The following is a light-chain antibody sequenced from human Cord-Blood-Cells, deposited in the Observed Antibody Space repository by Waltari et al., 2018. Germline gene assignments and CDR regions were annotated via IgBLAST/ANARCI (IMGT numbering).Light chain of an antibody. V-gene: IGLV3-1*01. J-gene: IGLJ2*01. CDR2: QDS. CDR3: QAWDSSTVV. CDR1: KLGDKY. Sequence: SYELTQPPSVSVSPGQTASITCSGDKLGDKYACWYQQKPGQSPVLVIYQDSKRPSGIPVRFSGSNSGNTGTLTISGTQAMDEADYYCQAWDSSTVVFGGGTKLTVL.